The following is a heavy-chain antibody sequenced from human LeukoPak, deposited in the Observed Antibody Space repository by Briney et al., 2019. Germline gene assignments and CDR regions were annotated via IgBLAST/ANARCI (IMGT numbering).Heavy chain of an antibody. J-gene: IGHJ3*02. Sequence: SETLSLTCAVYGGSFRGYYWTWIRQPPGKGLEWIGEINHSGRTNYNPSLKSRVTMSIDTSKNHFSLNLNSVTAADTAIYYCALDSSGWSDDSFDIWGQGTTVTVSS. CDR1: GGSFRGYY. D-gene: IGHD6-13*01. CDR2: INHSGRT. CDR3: ALDSSGWSDDSFDI. V-gene: IGHV4-34*01.